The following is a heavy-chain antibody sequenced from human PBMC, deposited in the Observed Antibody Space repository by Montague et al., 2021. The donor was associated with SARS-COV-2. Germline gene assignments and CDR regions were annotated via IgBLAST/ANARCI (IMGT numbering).Heavy chain of an antibody. Sequence: SETLSLTCTVSGGSISSYYWDWIRQPPGKGLEWIGYIYYGGSTNXNSSLKSRVTISVDTSKNQFSLKLSSVTAADTAVYYCARGGGSGYRYYFDYWGQGSLVTVSS. J-gene: IGHJ4*02. CDR1: GGSISSYY. D-gene: IGHD3-22*01. CDR3: ARGGGSGYRYYFDY. CDR2: IYYGGST. V-gene: IGHV4-59*01.